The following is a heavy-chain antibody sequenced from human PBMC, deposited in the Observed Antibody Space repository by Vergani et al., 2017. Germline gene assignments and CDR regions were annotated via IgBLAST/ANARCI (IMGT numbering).Heavy chain of an antibody. CDR1: GFTFSSYA. Sequence: QVQLVESGGGVVQPGRSLRLSCAASGFTFSSYAMHWVRQAPGKGLEWVAVISYDGSNKYYADSVKGRFTISGDNSKNTLYLQMNSLRAEDTAVYYCANTYYDIVTGSYNYYYYGMDVWGQGTTVTVSS. CDR2: ISYDGSNK. J-gene: IGHJ6*02. D-gene: IGHD3-9*01. V-gene: IGHV3-30-3*01. CDR3: ANTYYDIVTGSYNYYYYGMDV.